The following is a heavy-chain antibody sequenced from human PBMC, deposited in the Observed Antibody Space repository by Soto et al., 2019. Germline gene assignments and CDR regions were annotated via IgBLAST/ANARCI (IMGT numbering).Heavy chain of an antibody. CDR2: INPNSGDT. J-gene: IGHJ4*02. CDR3: ARVSRAVGAGTTYDF. CDR1: GYTFTAHY. V-gene: IGHV1-2*02. D-gene: IGHD6-13*01. Sequence: GASVKVSCKASGYTFTAHYIHGVLQSPLQWFDWMGSINPNSGDTSYAQRLQGRVTMTRDTSINTVFMELSSLRSDDTALYYCARVSRAVGAGTTYDFWAQGTLVTVSS.